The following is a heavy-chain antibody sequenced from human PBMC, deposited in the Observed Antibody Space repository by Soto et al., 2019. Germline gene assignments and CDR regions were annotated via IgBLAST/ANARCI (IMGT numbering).Heavy chain of an antibody. Sequence: QVQLQESGPRLVKPSETLSLTCTVSGVSISSYFWSWIRQPPGEGLEWIGYIFYSGTTNYSPSLKSRVTMSLGTDKNQFSLNLTSVTAADTAVYYCARGRGGTYDAFDIWGQGTMVTVSS. V-gene: IGHV4-59*01. CDR1: GVSISSYF. CDR3: ARGRGGTYDAFDI. J-gene: IGHJ3*02. CDR2: IFYSGTT. D-gene: IGHD1-26*01.